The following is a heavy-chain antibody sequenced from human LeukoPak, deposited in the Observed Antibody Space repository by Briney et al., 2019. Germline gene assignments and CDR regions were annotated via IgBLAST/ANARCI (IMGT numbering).Heavy chain of an antibody. D-gene: IGHD1-26*01. CDR2: IWHDGATK. Sequence: GTSLRLSCKTSGFIFSNYAMHWVRQAPGKGLDWVAMIWHDGATKFYADSVKGRFTISRDNSKDTLYLQMDSLRAEDTAVYYCARAAYSGSYHSDYWGQGTLVTVSS. J-gene: IGHJ4*02. V-gene: IGHV3-33*01. CDR1: GFIFSNYA. CDR3: ARAAYSGSYHSDY.